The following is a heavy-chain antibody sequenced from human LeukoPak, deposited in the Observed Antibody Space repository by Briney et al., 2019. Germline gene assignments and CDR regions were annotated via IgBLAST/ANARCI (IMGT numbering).Heavy chain of an antibody. V-gene: IGHV4-59*01. J-gene: IGHJ4*02. CDR3: ARAVITFGAAVAKGFDC. D-gene: IGHD3-16*01. CDR2: IYCSGST. CDR1: GGSISSYY. Sequence: SETLSLTCTVSGGSISSYYWSWIRQPPGKGLEWIGHIYCSGSTDYNPSLKSRATMSLDTSKNQFSLNLRSVTAADTAVYYCARAVITFGAAVAKGFDCWGQGTLVTVSS.